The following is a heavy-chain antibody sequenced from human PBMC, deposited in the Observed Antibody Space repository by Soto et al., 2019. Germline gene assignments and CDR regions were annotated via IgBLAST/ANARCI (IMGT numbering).Heavy chain of an antibody. V-gene: IGHV3-13*01. Sequence: EAQLVESGGDLVQPGGFLRLSCAASGFMFSSYDMHWVRQGRGKGLEWVAAIGTAGDTYYLGSVKGRFTISRENDKKSLNLQISDIRVEDTAFYYCVRGGPESSGISADEAFDIWGQGTVVTVSS. CDR3: VRGGPESSGISADEAFDI. J-gene: IGHJ3*02. CDR1: GFMFSSYD. CDR2: IGTAGDT. D-gene: IGHD6-19*01.